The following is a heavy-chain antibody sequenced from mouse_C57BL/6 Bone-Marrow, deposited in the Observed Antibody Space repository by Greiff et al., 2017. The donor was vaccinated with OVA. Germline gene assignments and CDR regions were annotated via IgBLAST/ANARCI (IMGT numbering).Heavy chain of an antibody. V-gene: IGHV5-6*01. D-gene: IGHD2-4*01. Sequence: EVMLVESGGDLVKPGGSLKLSCAASGFTFSSYGMSWVRQTPDKRLEWVATISSGGSYTYYPDSVKGRFTISRDNAKNTLYLQMRSLKSEDTAMYYCARQRIGYDYEAWCAYWGQGTLVTVSA. CDR3: ARQRIGYDYEAWCAY. CDR1: GFTFSSYG. J-gene: IGHJ3*01. CDR2: ISSGGSYT.